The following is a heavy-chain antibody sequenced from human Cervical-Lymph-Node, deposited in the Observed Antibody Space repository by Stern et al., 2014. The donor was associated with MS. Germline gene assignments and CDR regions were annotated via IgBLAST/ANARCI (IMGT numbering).Heavy chain of an antibody. D-gene: IGHD1-26*01. CDR3: ASPPKWELGKGYYYGMAV. Sequence: QVQLVQSGAEVKKPGASVKVSCKASGHTFTSYAMHWVRQAPGQRLEWMGWINAGNGKTKYSKQFQGRVTMTRDTAASTAYMELSSLRSDDTAVYYCASPPKWELGKGYYYGMAVWGQGTTVTVSS. CDR1: GHTFTSYA. V-gene: IGHV1-3*01. CDR2: INAGNGKT. J-gene: IGHJ6*02.